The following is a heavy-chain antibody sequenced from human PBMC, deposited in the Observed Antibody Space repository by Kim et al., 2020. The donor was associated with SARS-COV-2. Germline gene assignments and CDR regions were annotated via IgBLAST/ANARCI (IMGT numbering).Heavy chain of an antibody. D-gene: IGHD2-2*01. V-gene: IGHV4-39*01. CDR2: FYYSGST. CDR1: GGSISSSNYY. CDR3: ASRYCSSTSCLHDY. J-gene: IGHJ4*02. Sequence: SETLSLTCTVSGGSISSSNYYWGWIRQPPGKGLEWIVSFYYSGSTFYSPSLKSRVTISVDTSKNQFSLKLSSLTAADTAVYYCASRYCSSTSCLHDYWGQGTLVTVSS.